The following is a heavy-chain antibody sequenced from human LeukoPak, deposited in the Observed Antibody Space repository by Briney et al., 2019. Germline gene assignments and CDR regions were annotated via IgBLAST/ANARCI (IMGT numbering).Heavy chain of an antibody. V-gene: IGHV3-9*01. J-gene: IGHJ4*02. Sequence: PGGSLRLSCAASGFTFDDYAMHWVRQAPGKGLEWVAGISWNSGSIGYADSVKGRFTISRDNAKNSLYLQMSSLRGEDTALYYCAKDSWHIWGSYCSRIDYWGQGTLVTVSS. CDR3: AKDSWHIWGSYCSRIDY. D-gene: IGHD3-16*01. CDR2: ISWNSGSI. CDR1: GFTFDDYA.